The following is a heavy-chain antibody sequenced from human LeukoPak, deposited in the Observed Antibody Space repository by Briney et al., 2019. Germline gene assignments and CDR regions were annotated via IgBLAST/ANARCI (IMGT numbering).Heavy chain of an antibody. D-gene: IGHD2-2*01. Sequence: GASVKVSCKASGYTFTSYDINWVRQATGQGLEWMGWMNPNSGNTGYAQKFQGRVTMTRNTSISTAYMELSSLRSEDTAVYYWARGLRYAFSRARLNYYYYMDVWGKGTKVTDSS. CDR3: ARGLRYAFSRARLNYYYYMDV. CDR1: GYTFTSYD. J-gene: IGHJ6*03. V-gene: IGHV1-8*01. CDR2: MNPNSGNT.